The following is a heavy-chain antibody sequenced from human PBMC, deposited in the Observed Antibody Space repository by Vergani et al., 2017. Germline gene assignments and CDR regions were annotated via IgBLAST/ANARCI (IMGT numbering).Heavy chain of an antibody. Sequence: QVQLQESGPGLVKPSETLSLTCTVSGGSISSYYWSWIRQPPGKGLEWIGEINHSGSTNYNPSLKSRVTISVDTSKNQFSLKLSSVTAADTAVYYCARVRYCSGGSCYLYYFDYWGQGTLVTVSS. J-gene: IGHJ4*02. CDR3: ARVRYCSGGSCYLYYFDY. CDR1: GGSISSYY. CDR2: INHSGST. V-gene: IGHV4-59*12. D-gene: IGHD2-15*01.